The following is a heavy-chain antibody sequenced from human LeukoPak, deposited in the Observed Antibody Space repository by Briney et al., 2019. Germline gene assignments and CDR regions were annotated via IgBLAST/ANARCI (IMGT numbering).Heavy chain of an antibody. CDR3: ARDPYGSGSYGWFDP. D-gene: IGHD3-10*01. V-gene: IGHV3-21*01. CDR2: ISSSSSYI. Sequence: GGSLRLSCAASGFTFSSYSMNWVRQAPGKGLEWVSSISSSSSYIYYADSVKGRFTISRDNAKNSLYLQMNSLRAEDTAVYHCARDPYGSGSYGWFDPWGQGTLVTVSS. CDR1: GFTFSSYS. J-gene: IGHJ5*02.